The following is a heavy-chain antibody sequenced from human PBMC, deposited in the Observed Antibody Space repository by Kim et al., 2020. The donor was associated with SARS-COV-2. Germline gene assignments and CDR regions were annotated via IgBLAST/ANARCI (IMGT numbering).Heavy chain of an antibody. CDR1: GGSFSGYY. D-gene: IGHD6-13*01. CDR3: ARGYIAAAGSVVGDYYYYGMDV. J-gene: IGHJ6*02. Sequence: SETLSLTCAVYGGSFSGYYWSWIRQPPGKGLEWIGEINHSGSTNYNPSLKSRVTISVDTSKNQFSLKLSSVTAADTAVYYCARGYIAAAGSVVGDYYYYGMDVWGQGTTVTVSS. V-gene: IGHV4-34*01. CDR2: INHSGST.